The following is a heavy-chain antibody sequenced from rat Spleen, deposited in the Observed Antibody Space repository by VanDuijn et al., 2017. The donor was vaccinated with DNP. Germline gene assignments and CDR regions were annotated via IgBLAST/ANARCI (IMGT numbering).Heavy chain of an antibody. CDR2: ITSSGSDT. V-gene: IGHV5-25*01. CDR3: VRWNSGHFDY. Sequence: EVQLVESGGGLVQSGRSLKLSCAASGFTFSDHNMAWVRQAPTKGLEWFASITSSGSDTYYPDSVKGRFTISRDNARNTLYLQMNSLRSEDMATYYCVRWNSGHFDYWGQGVMVTVSS. CDR1: GFTFSDHN. D-gene: IGHD4-3*01. J-gene: IGHJ2*01.